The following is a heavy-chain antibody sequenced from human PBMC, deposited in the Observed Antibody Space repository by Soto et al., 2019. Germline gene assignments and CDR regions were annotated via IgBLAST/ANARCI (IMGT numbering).Heavy chain of an antibody. D-gene: IGHD5-18*01. Sequence: ASVKVSCKASGYTFTGYYMHWVLRAPGQGLEWMGWINPNSGGTNYAQKFQGWVTMTRDTSISTAYMELSRLRSDDTAVYYCAREGLVDTAMVAPVLGYWGQGTLVTVSS. J-gene: IGHJ4*02. V-gene: IGHV1-2*04. CDR2: INPNSGGT. CDR3: AREGLVDTAMVAPVLGY. CDR1: GYTFTGYY.